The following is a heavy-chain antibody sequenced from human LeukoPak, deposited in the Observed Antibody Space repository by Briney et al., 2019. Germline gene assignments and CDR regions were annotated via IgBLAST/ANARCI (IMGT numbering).Heavy chain of an antibody. V-gene: IGHV1-46*01. CDR1: GYTFTSYY. CDR3: ARSLGAAAAGPTYYYYYYYGLDV. Sequence: ASVKVSCKASGYTFTSYYMHWVRQAPGQGLEWMGIINPSGGSTSYAQKFQGRVTMTRDTSTSTVYMELSSLRSEDTAVYYCARSLGAAAAGPTYYYYYYYGLDVWGQGTTVTVPS. J-gene: IGHJ6*02. D-gene: IGHD6-13*01. CDR2: INPSGGST.